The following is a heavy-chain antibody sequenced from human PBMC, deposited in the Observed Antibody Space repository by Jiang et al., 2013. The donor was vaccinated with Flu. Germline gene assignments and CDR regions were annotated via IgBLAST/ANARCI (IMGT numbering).Heavy chain of an antibody. D-gene: IGHD3-10*01. J-gene: IGHJ4*02. V-gene: IGHV3-30-3*01. Sequence: GKGLEWVAVISYDGSNKYYADSVKGRFTISRDNSKNTLYLQMNSLRAEDTAVYYCARDPFITMVRGFDYWGQGTLVTVSS. CDR2: ISYDGSNK. CDR3: ARDPFITMVRGFDY.